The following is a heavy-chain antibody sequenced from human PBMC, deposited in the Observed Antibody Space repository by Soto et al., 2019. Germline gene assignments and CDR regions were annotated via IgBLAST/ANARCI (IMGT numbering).Heavy chain of an antibody. CDR3: ARDTHRYSSGWSRVFDY. Sequence: PGGSLRLSCAASGFTFSSYWMSWVRQAPGKGLEWVANIKQDGSEKYYVDSVKGRFTISRDNAKNSLYLQMNSLRAEDTAVYYCARDTHRYSSGWSRVFDYWGQGTLVTVSS. V-gene: IGHV3-7*01. D-gene: IGHD6-19*01. CDR1: GFTFSSYW. J-gene: IGHJ4*02. CDR2: IKQDGSEK.